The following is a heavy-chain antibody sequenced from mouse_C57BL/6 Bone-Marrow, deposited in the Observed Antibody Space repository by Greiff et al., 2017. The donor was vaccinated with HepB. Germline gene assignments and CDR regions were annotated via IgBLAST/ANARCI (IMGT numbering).Heavy chain of an antibody. V-gene: IGHV1-22*01. CDR3: ATFHYYGSSHFDY. D-gene: IGHD1-1*01. CDR2: INPNNGGT. Sequence: EVKLMESGPELVKPGASVKMSCKASGYTFTDYNMHWVKQSHGKSLEWIGYINPNNGGTSYNQKFKGKATLTVNKSSSTAYMELRSLTSEDSAVYYCATFHYYGSSHFDYWGQGTTLTVSS. J-gene: IGHJ2*01. CDR1: GYTFTDYN.